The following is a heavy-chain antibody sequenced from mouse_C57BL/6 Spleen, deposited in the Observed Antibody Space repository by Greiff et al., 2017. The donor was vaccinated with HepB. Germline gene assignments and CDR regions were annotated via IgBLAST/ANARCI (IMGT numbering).Heavy chain of an antibody. J-gene: IGHJ4*01. Sequence: QVQLQQSGAELMKPGASVKLSCKATGYTFTGYWIEWVKQRPGHGLEWIGEILPGSGSTNYNEKFKGKATLTADTSSNTAYMQLSSLTTEDSAIYYCARRAYYSRYAMDYWGQGTSVTVSS. CDR1: GYTFTGYW. CDR2: ILPGSGST. D-gene: IGHD2-12*01. CDR3: ARRAYYSRYAMDY. V-gene: IGHV1-9*01.